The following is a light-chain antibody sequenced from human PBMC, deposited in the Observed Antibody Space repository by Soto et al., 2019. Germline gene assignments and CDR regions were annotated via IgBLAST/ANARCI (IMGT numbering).Light chain of an antibody. J-gene: IGLJ1*01. CDR2: EVN. V-gene: IGLV2-8*01. CDR1: SSDVGGYNY. CDR3: SSYAGSNNYV. Sequence: QSVLTQPPSASGSPGQSVTISCTGTSSDVGGYNYVSWYQHHPGKAPKVMIYEVNKRPSGVPDRFSGFKSGNTASLTVSGLQAEDEADYYCSSYAGSNNYVFGTGTKLTVL.